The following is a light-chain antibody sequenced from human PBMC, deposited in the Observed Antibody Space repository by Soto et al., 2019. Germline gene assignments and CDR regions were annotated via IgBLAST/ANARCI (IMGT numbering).Light chain of an antibody. CDR3: SSYAGSNNFVV. V-gene: IGLV1-40*01. J-gene: IGLJ2*01. CDR1: SSNIGANND. CDR2: GDN. Sequence: QSVLTQPPSVSGAPGQRVIISCTGGSSNIGANNDVHWYQQTPGRAPKLLIYGDNNRPSGVPDRFSGSKSGNTASLTVSGLQAEDEADYYCSSYAGSNNFVVFGGGTKVTVL.